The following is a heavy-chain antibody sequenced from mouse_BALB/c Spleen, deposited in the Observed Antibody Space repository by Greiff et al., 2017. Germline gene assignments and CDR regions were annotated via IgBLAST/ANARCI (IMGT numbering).Heavy chain of an antibody. CDR3: ARDYGSSWGFAY. CDR1: GYSITSDYA. D-gene: IGHD1-1*01. CDR2: ISYSGST. V-gene: IGHV3-2*02. Sequence: EVKLEESGPGLVKPSQSLSLTCTVTGYSITSDYAWNWIRQFPGNKLEWMGYISYSGSTSYNPSLKSRISITRDTSKNQFFLQLNSVTTEDTATYYCARDYGSSWGFAYWGQGTLVTVSA. J-gene: IGHJ3*01.